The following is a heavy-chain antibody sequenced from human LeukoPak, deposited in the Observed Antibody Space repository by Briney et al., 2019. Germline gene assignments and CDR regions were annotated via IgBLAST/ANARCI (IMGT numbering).Heavy chain of an antibody. CDR3: ACNSAWYSGN. CDR1: GGSISSSSYY. Sequence: SETLSLTCTVSGGSISSSSYYWGWIRQPPGKGLEWIGSIYYSGSTYYNPSLKSRVTISVDKSKNQFSLRLTSVTAADTAMYYCACNSAWYSGNWGQGTLVIVSS. J-gene: IGHJ4*02. D-gene: IGHD2/OR15-2a*01. CDR2: IYYSGST. V-gene: IGHV4-39*07.